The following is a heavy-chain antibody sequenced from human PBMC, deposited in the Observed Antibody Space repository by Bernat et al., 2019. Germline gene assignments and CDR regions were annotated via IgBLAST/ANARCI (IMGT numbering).Heavy chain of an antibody. Sequence: EVQLLESGGGLVQPGGSLRLSCAASGFTFSSYAMSWVRQAPGKGLEWVSVIIGSGGSTYYADSVKGRFTISRDNAKNSLYLQMNSLRAEDTAVYYCARSKTPDYWGQGTLVTVSS. CDR2: IIGSGGST. CDR1: GFTFSSYA. V-gene: IGHV3-23*01. CDR3: ARSKTPDY. J-gene: IGHJ4*02.